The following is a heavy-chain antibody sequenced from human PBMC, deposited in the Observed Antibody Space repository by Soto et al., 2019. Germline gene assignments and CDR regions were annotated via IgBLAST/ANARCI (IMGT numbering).Heavy chain of an antibody. CDR2: IYYSGST. D-gene: IGHD6-19*01. V-gene: IGHV4-59*01. J-gene: IGHJ3*02. CDR3: ARDRSSGWEDAFDI. Sequence: QVQLQESGPGLVKPSETLSLTCTVSGGSISSYYWSWTRQPPGKGLEWIGYIYYSGSTNYNPSLKSRVTISVDTSKNQFSLKLSSVTAADTAVYYCARDRSSGWEDAFDIWGQGTMVTVSS. CDR1: GGSISSYY.